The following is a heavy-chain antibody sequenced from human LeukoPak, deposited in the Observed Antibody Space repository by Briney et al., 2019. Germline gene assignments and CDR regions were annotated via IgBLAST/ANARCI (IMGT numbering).Heavy chain of an antibody. CDR1: GFTFSNYA. CDR3: ARDVGFCGGGSCLYYYMDV. Sequence: GGSLRLSCAASGFTFSNYAMNWVRQAPGKGLEWVSSISSTSYYIYYADSVRGRFAISRDNAKNSLDLQMNSLRAEDTAVYYCARDVGFCGGGSCLYYYMDVWGKGTTVTVSS. D-gene: IGHD2-15*01. J-gene: IGHJ6*03. CDR2: ISSTSYYI. V-gene: IGHV3-21*01.